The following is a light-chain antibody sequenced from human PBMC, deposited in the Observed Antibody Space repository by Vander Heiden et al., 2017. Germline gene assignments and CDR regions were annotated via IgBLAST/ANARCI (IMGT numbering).Light chain of an antibody. Sequence: DIVMTQSPDPLAVSLGERATINCKSSQSVLYSSNNQNYLLWYQQKPGQPPKLLIYWASTRESGVPDRFSGSGSGTDFTLTISSLQAEDVAVYYCQQYYSSPWTFGQGTKVEIK. CDR1: QSVLYSSNNQNY. J-gene: IGKJ1*01. CDR3: QQYYSSPWT. CDR2: WAS. V-gene: IGKV4-1*01.